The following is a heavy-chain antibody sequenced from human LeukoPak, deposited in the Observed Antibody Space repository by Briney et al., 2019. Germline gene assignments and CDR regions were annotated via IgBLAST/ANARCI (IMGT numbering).Heavy chain of an antibody. J-gene: IGHJ4*02. CDR1: GFTFSSYA. CDR2: ISGSGGST. D-gene: IGHD3-22*01. Sequence: GGSLRLSCAASGFTFSSYAMSWVRQAPGKGLEWVSAISGSGGSTYYADSVKGRFTISRDNSKNTLCLQMNSLRAEDTAAYYCAKVTRGNYYDSSGPPGWGQGTLVTVSS. CDR3: AKVTRGNYYDSSGPPG. V-gene: IGHV3-23*01.